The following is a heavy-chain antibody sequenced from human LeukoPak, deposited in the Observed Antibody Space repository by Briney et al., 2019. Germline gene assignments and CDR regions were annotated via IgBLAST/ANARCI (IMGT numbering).Heavy chain of an antibody. D-gene: IGHD3-16*01. Sequence: ASVKVSCKASGYTFTSYAMNWVRQAPGQGLEWMGWINTNTGNPAYAQGFTGRFVFSLDTSVSTAYLQISSLKAEDTAVYYCARDLDYVWGSYPNPADYWGQGTLVTVSS. V-gene: IGHV7-4-1*02. CDR2: INTNTGNP. CDR1: GYTFTSYA. J-gene: IGHJ4*02. CDR3: ARDLDYVWGSYPNPADY.